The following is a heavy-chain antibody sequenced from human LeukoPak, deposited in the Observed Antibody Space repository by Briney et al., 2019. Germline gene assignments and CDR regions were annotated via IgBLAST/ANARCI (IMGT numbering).Heavy chain of an antibody. CDR2: ISGSGGST. CDR1: GFTFSSYA. CDR3: AKESVPESYFDY. V-gene: IGHV3-23*01. Sequence: PGGSLGLSCAASGFTFSSYAMSWVRQAPGKGREWVSAISGSGGSTYYADSVKGRFTISRDNSKNTLYLQMNSLRAEDTAVYYCAKESVPESYFDYWGQGTLVTVSS. J-gene: IGHJ4*02. D-gene: IGHD2-2*01.